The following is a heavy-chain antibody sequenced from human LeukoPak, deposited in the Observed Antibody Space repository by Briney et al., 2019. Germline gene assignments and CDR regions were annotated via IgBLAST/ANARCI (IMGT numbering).Heavy chain of an antibody. CDR2: IDNDEKIT. V-gene: IGHV3-74*01. D-gene: IGHD6-13*01. J-gene: IGHJ4*02. CDR3: ARDTIAAPGDFDY. Sequence: PGGSLRLSCAASGFTFSSYSMNWVRQAPGKGLVWVSLIDNDEKITTYADSVKGRFTISRDNAKNTLYLQMNSLRADDTAVYYCARDTIAAPGDFDYWGQGTLVTVSS. CDR1: GFTFSSYS.